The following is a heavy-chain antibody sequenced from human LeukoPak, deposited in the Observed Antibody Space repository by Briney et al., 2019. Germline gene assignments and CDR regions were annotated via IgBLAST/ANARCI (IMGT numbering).Heavy chain of an antibody. V-gene: IGHV4-38-2*02. CDR3: ARDVDVGDPHFDY. CDR2: IYHSGST. Sequence: SETLSLTCTVSGYSISSGYYWGWTRQPPGKGLEWIGSIYHSGSTYYNPSLKSRVTISVDTSKNQFSLKLSSVTAADTAVYYCARDVDVGDPHFDYWGQGTLVTVSS. D-gene: IGHD4-17*01. CDR1: GYSISSGYY. J-gene: IGHJ4*02.